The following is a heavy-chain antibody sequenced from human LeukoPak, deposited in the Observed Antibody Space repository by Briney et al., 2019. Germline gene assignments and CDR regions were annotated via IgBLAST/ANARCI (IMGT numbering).Heavy chain of an antibody. V-gene: IGHV3-66*04. J-gene: IGHJ3*01. CDR2: MYTGGRT. CDR1: EFSISNNY. D-gene: IGHD4-23*01. Sequence: AGTLSLSCAVSEFSISNNYMSWVRQAAGKGLEYVWTMYTGGRTDNTESVKGRVIISGDKSKNKVTLKMNSMSADDTAVYYCARRGAGNPRDAFDLCGQGTMVTVSS. CDR3: ARRGAGNPRDAFDL.